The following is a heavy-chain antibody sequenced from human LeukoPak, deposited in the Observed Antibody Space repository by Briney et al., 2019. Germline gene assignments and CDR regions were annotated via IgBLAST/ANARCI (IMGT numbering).Heavy chain of an antibody. D-gene: IGHD3-22*01. Sequence: KCGESLKISCKGSGYKFNAYWIAWVRQMPGKGLEWMGIIYPDDSDTRYSPSFQVQVTISADKSVSIAYLQWSSLKASDTAMYYCARPNITSYYDSRGYDAFDVWGQGTMVIVSS. V-gene: IGHV5-51*01. CDR3: ARPNITSYYDSRGYDAFDV. CDR2: IYPDDSDT. CDR1: GYKFNAYW. J-gene: IGHJ3*01.